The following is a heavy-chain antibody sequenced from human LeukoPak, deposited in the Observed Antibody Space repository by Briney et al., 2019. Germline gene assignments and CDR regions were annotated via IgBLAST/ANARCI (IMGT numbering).Heavy chain of an antibody. Sequence: GGSLRLSCAGSGFTFSTSWMHWVRQAPGKALAWVSRINDDGSSINYADSVKGRFTISRDNAKNTLYLQMSSLRAEDTAVYYCARALGSYSDYWGQGTLVSVSS. V-gene: IGHV3-74*01. CDR2: INDDGSSI. D-gene: IGHD1-26*01. CDR1: GFTFSTSW. CDR3: ARALGSYSDY. J-gene: IGHJ4*02.